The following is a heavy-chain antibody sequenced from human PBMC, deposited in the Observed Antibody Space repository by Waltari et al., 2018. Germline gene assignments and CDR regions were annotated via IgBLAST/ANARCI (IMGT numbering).Heavy chain of an antibody. D-gene: IGHD3-3*01. CDR2: ISSRGDST. CDR3: TRAIFGVVYSFDY. V-gene: IGHV3-23*01. J-gene: IGHJ4*02. CDR1: GFTFSTFA. Sequence: EVMLLESGGGLVQPGGSLRLSCAASGFTFSTFAMNWVRQAPGKGLEWVSGISSRGDSTDDADSVRGRFTLSRDNSKNTLYLQMNSLRAEDTALYYCTRAIFGVVYSFDYWGRGTLVTVSS.